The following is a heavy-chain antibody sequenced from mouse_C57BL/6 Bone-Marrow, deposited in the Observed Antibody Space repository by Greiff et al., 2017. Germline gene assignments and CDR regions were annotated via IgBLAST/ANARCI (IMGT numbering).Heavy chain of an antibody. CDR1: GYTFTSYW. V-gene: IGHV1-53*01. Sequence: VQLQQPGTELVKPGASVKLSCKASGYTFTSYWMHWVKQRPEQGLEWIGNINPSNGGTNYNEKFKSKATLTVDKSSSTAYMQLSSLTAEDSAVYYSARRNYSKHGWYFDVWGTGTTVTVSA. D-gene: IGHD2-5*01. CDR3: ARRNYSKHGWYFDV. J-gene: IGHJ1*03. CDR2: INPSNGGT.